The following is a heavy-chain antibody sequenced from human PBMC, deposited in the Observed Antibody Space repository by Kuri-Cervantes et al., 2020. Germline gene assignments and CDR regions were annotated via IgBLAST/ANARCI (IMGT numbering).Heavy chain of an antibody. V-gene: IGHV3-30*18. CDR3: AKRVGSGYYFWVLDY. J-gene: IGHJ4*02. Sequence: GGSLRLSCAASGFTFSDYYMSWIRQAPGKGLEWVAVISYDGSNKYYVDSVKGRFTISRDNSKNTLYPQMNSLRAEDTAVYYCAKRVGSGYYFWVLDYWGQGTLVTVSS. CDR1: GFTFSDYY. CDR2: ISYDGSNK. D-gene: IGHD3-22*01.